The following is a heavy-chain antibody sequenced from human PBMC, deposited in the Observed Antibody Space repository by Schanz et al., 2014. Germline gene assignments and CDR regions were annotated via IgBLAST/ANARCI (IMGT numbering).Heavy chain of an antibody. Sequence: VQLVESGGGLVQPGRSLRLSCAASGFIFSNYGMHWVRQAPGKGLEWVAVIWNNGVTKYYADSVRGRFTISRDRFQNTLYLRMSSLRAEDTAVYYCARPRFDYGEVDYWGQGTLVTVSS. V-gene: IGHV3-33*01. J-gene: IGHJ4*02. D-gene: IGHD4-17*01. CDR2: IWNNGVTK. CDR3: ARPRFDYGEVDY. CDR1: GFIFSNYG.